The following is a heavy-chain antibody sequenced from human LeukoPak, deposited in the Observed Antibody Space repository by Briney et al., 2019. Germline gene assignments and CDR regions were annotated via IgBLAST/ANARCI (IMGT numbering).Heavy chain of an antibody. Sequence: SETLSLTCTVSGGSISSYFWSWIRQPPGKGLEWIGYIYYSGSTNYNPSLKGRVTISVDTSKNQFSLKLSSVTAADTAVYYCARDWYSSGWYDYWGQGTLVTVSS. J-gene: IGHJ4*02. V-gene: IGHV4-59*01. CDR2: IYYSGST. CDR3: ARDWYSSGWYDY. D-gene: IGHD6-19*01. CDR1: GGSISSYF.